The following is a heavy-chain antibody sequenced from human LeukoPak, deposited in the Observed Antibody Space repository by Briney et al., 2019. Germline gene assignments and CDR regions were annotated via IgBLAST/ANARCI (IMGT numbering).Heavy chain of an antibody. Sequence: SQTLSLTCTVSGGSISSGGYYWSWIRQHPGKGLEWIGYIYYSGSTYYNPSLKSRVTISVDTSKNQFSLKLSSVTAADTAVYYCARHVKEYQLPPLPAHFDYWGRGTLVTVSS. D-gene: IGHD2-2*01. CDR3: ARHVKEYQLPPLPAHFDY. CDR2: IYYSGST. CDR1: GGSISSGGYY. V-gene: IGHV4-31*03. J-gene: IGHJ4*02.